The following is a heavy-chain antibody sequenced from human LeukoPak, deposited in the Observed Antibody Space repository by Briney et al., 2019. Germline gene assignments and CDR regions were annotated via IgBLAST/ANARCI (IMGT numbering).Heavy chain of an antibody. Sequence: TGGSLRLSCAASGFTFSSYSMNWVRQAPGKGLEWVSSITSSSSYIYYADSVKGRFTISRDNAKNSLYLQMNSLRAEDTAVYYCAREGIVPAARDYYYYYGMDVWGKRTTVTVSS. V-gene: IGHV3-21*01. D-gene: IGHD2-2*01. J-gene: IGHJ6*04. CDR2: ITSSSSYI. CDR1: GFTFSSYS. CDR3: AREGIVPAARDYYYYYGMDV.